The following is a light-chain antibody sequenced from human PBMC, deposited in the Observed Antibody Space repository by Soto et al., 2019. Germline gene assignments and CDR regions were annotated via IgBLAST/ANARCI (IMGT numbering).Light chain of an antibody. CDR1: QSVRSNF. CDR3: PPAYKLTLP. Sequence: EIVLTQSPATLSLSPGQRATLSCRASQSVRSNFLSWYQQKPGQAPRLLIYAAPARATGFPARFSGGGSGTDLALKINSMQAEDVEIYYCPPAYKLTLPFGGGTTVEIK. CDR2: AAP. J-gene: IGKJ4*01. V-gene: IGKV3D-7*01.